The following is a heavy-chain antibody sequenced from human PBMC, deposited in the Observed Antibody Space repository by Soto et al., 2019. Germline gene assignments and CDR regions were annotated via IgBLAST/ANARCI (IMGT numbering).Heavy chain of an antibody. Sequence: SETLSLTCTVSCGSISSLGCCWSWIRQPPGTGLEWIGYIYYSGSTNYNTSLKSRVTISVDTSKNQFSLKLSSVTAADTAVYYCARSDGRYWGQGALVTVSS. CDR3: ARSDGRY. CDR2: IYYSGST. V-gene: IGHV4-61*08. CDR1: CGSISSLGCC. J-gene: IGHJ4*02.